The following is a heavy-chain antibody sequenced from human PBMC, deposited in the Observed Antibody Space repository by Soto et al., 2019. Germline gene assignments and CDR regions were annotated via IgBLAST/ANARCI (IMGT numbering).Heavy chain of an antibody. CDR3: AREEGDYGGNNSDWYCDL. Sequence: QVQLVQSGAEVKKPGSSVKVSCKASGGTFSSYAISWVRQAPGQGLEWMGGIIPIFGTANYAQKFQGRVTITADESTSTAYMELSSLRSEDTAVYYCAREEGDYGGNNSDWYCDLWGRGTLVTVSS. D-gene: IGHD4-17*01. CDR2: IIPIFGTA. CDR1: GGTFSSYA. J-gene: IGHJ2*01. V-gene: IGHV1-69*12.